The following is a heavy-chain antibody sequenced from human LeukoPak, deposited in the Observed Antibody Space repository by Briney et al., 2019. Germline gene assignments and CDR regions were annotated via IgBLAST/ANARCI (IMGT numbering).Heavy chain of an antibody. D-gene: IGHD6-13*01. Sequence: ASVKVSCKASGYTFTSYYMHWVRQAPGQGLEWMGGIIPIFGTANYAQKFQGRVTITADKSTSTAYMELSSLRSEDTAVYYCARVYSSSWLDAFDIWGQGTMVTVSS. CDR3: ARVYSSSWLDAFDI. CDR1: GYTFTSYY. CDR2: IIPIFGTA. J-gene: IGHJ3*02. V-gene: IGHV1-69*06.